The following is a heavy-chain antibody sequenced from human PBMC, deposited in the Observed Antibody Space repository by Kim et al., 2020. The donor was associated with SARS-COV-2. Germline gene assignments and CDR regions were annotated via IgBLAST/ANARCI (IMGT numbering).Heavy chain of an antibody. J-gene: IGHJ4*02. CDR3: ARVRQLVPEGFDY. CDR1: GGSFSGYY. D-gene: IGHD6-13*01. CDR2: INHSGST. V-gene: IGHV4-34*01. Sequence: SETLSLTCAVYGGSFSGYYWSWIRQPPGKGLEWIGEINHSGSTNYNPSLKSRVTISVDTSKNQFSLKLSSVTAADTAVYYCARVRQLVPEGFDYWGQGTLVTVSS.